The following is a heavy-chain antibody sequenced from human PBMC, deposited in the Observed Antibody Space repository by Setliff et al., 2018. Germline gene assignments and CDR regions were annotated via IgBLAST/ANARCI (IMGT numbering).Heavy chain of an antibody. J-gene: IGHJ5*02. CDR2: IYTCGST. D-gene: IGHD3-3*01. Sequence: SETLSLTCSVSGDSINSGTYYWSWFRQSAGKGLEWIGRIYTCGSTNYNPSLKSRVTISLDTSKNHFSLTLTSVTAADTAVYYCARGRGLEWLPESWFDPWGQGTLVTVSS. CDR1: GDSINSGTYY. CDR3: ARGRGLEWLPESWFDP. V-gene: IGHV4-61*02.